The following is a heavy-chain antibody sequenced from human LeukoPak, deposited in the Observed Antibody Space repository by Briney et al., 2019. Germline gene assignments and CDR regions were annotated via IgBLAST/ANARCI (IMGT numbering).Heavy chain of an antibody. J-gene: IGHJ6*02. V-gene: IGHV4-30-4*01. CDR1: GGSISSGDYY. CDR2: IYYSGST. CDR3: ARDRTVTIDTPYGMDV. Sequence: SETLSLTCTVSGGSISSGDYYWSWIRQPPGEGLEWIGYIYYSGSTYYNPSLKSRVTISVDTSKNQFSLKLSSVTAADTAVYYCARDRTVTIDTPYGMDVWGQGTTVTVSS. D-gene: IGHD4-17*01.